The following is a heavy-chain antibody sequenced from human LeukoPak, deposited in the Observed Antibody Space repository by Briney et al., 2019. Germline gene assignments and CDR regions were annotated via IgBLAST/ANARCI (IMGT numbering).Heavy chain of an antibody. Sequence: SETLSLTCTVSGDSMSISTDYWAWVRQPPGKGLEWIGAIHFTGKTYYNVPLKSRVTISIDTSKNQFSLNLTSVTAADTAVYYCARLGYLPQYYFDYWGLGTLVTVSS. CDR3: ARLGYLPQYYFDY. CDR1: GDSMSISTDY. J-gene: IGHJ4*02. V-gene: IGHV4-39*01. CDR2: IHFTGKT. D-gene: IGHD1-1*01.